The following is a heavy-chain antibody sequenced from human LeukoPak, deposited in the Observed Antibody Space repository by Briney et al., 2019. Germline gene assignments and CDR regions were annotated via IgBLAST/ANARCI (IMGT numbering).Heavy chain of an antibody. D-gene: IGHD6-13*01. V-gene: IGHV4-38-2*01. Sequence: SETLSLACAVSGYSIGSAYFWGWIRQPPGQGLEWIGTIYHTGITQYNPSLESRVSISLDTSKNRFSLKLSSVTAADTAVYYCASHPYSSSWEYYFDYWGQGTLVTVSS. J-gene: IGHJ4*02. CDR2: IYHTGIT. CDR3: ASHPYSSSWEYYFDY. CDR1: GYSIGSAYF.